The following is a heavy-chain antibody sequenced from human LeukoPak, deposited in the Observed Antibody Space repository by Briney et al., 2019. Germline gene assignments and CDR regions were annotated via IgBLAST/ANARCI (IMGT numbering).Heavy chain of an antibody. V-gene: IGHV4-61*02. CDR1: GGSISSGSYY. Sequence: SQTLSLTCTVSGGSISSGSYYWSWIRQPAGKGLEWIGRIYTSGSTNYNPSLKSRVTISVDTSKNQFSLKLSSVTAADTAVYYCAGDRYHPTRGGSGSSRYYYYYMDVWGKGTTVTISS. CDR2: IYTSGST. D-gene: IGHD3-10*01. CDR3: AGDRYHPTRGGSGSSRYYYYYMDV. J-gene: IGHJ6*03.